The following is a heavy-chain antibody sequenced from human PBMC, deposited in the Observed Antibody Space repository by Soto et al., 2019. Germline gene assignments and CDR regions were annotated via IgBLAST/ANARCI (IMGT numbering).Heavy chain of an antibody. Sequence: QVQLVQSGAEVKKPGSSVKVSCKASGGTFSSYAISWVRQAPGQGLEWMGGIILIFGTANYAQKFQGRVTITADESTSTAYMELSSLRSEDTAVYYCAREIPRGSSGGMDVWGQGTTVTVSS. CDR2: IILIFGTA. CDR3: AREIPRGSSGGMDV. CDR1: GGTFSSYA. J-gene: IGHJ6*02. V-gene: IGHV1-69*01. D-gene: IGHD6-6*01.